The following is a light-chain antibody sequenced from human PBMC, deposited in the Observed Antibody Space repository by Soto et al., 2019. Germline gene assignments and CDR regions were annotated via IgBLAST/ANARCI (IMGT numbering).Light chain of an antibody. J-gene: IGKJ3*01. CDR3: QQLNSFPIP. V-gene: IGKV1-9*01. Sequence: IQWTQSPSSLSASVGDRVTITCRASQGISSFLAWYQQKPGKAPKLLIYGASTLQSGVPSRFSGSGSGTDFTLTIGSLQPEDFATYYCQQLNSFPIPFGPGTKVDIK. CDR1: QGISSF. CDR2: GAS.